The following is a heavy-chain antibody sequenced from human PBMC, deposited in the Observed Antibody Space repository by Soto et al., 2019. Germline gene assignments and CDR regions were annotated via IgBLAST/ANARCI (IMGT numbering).Heavy chain of an antibody. J-gene: IGHJ5*02. V-gene: IGHV4-34*01. CDR1: GGSFSGYY. D-gene: IGHD6-19*01. CDR3: ARGTKSPLPDSSVGYVLAIGWFDP. Sequence: HVQLPTRGAGLLKPSETLSLTCAFYGGSFSGYYWSWIRQPRGKGLEWIGEINHSGSTKYNPSLKCRFTISADTSNNELSLKLRSVTSADTAVYDCARGTKSPLPDSSVGYVLAIGWFDPWDQEILVAVSS. CDR2: INHSGST.